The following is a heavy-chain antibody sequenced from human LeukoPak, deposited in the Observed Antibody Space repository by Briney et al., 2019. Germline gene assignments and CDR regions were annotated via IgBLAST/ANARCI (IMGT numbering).Heavy chain of an antibody. CDR3: AKGGYHYSSGYMPDPYYAMDV. Sequence: PGGSLRLSCAASGFTVTRNYMTWVRQAPREGLEWVSVIHSSGNTYYADSVKGRFAISRDNSKNILYLQMNNLRGEDTAVYFCAKGGYHYSSGYMPDPYYAMDVWGQGTTVTVSS. J-gene: IGHJ6*02. CDR1: GFTVTRNY. D-gene: IGHD3-22*01. CDR2: IHSSGNT. V-gene: IGHV3-66*01.